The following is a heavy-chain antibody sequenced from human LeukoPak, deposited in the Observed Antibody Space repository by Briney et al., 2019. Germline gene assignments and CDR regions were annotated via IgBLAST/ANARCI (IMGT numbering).Heavy chain of an antibody. CDR2: INPNSGGT. J-gene: IGHJ4*02. D-gene: IGHD3-22*01. Sequence: ASVKVSCKASGYTFTGYYMHWVRQAPGQGLERMGWINPNSGGTNYAQKFQGRVTMTRDTSISTAYMELSRLRSDDTAVYYCARASGIAITMIVVVTSGIDYWGQGTLVTVSS. CDR1: GYTFTGYY. V-gene: IGHV1-2*02. CDR3: ARASGIAITMIVVVTSGIDY.